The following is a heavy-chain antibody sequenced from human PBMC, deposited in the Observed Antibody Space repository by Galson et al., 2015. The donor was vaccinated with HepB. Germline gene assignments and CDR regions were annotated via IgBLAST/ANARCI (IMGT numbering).Heavy chain of an antibody. CDR3: ARLDDYYDSSGYYFSNFDY. CDR2: IYPGDPDT. CDR1: GYSFTSYW. V-gene: IGHV5-51*03. D-gene: IGHD3-22*01. Sequence: QSGAEVKKPGESLKISCKGSGYSFTSYWIGWVRQMPGKGLEWMGIIYPGDPDTRYSPSFQGQVTISADKSISTAYLQWSSLKASDTAMYYCARLDDYYDSSGYYFSNFDYWGQGTLVTVSS. J-gene: IGHJ4*02.